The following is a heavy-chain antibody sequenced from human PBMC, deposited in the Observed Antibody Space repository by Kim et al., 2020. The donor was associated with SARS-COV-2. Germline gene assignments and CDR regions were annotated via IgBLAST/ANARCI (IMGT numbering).Heavy chain of an antibody. CDR2: IYYSGST. J-gene: IGHJ4*02. D-gene: IGHD3-22*01. Sequence: SETLSLTCTVSGGSISSSSYYWGWIRQPPGKGLEWIGSIYYSGSTYYNPSLKSRVTISVDTSKNQFSLKLSSVTAADTAVYYCARHSAQYYYYYDSSGYPYYFDYWGQGTLVTVSS. CDR1: GGSISSSSYY. CDR3: ARHSAQYYYYYDSSGYPYYFDY. V-gene: IGHV4-39*01.